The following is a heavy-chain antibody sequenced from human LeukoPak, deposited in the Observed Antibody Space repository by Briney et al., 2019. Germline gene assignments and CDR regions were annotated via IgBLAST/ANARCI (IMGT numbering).Heavy chain of an antibody. J-gene: IGHJ6*02. CDR3: AKDKRRNYYYGMDV. V-gene: IGHV3-9*01. Sequence: PGGSLRLSCAASGFTFDDYAMHWVRQAPGKGLEWVSGISWNSGSIGYADSVKGRFTISRDNAKNSLYLQTNSLRAEDTALYCCAKDKRRNYYYGMDVWGQGTTVTVSS. CDR1: GFTFDDYA. CDR2: ISWNSGSI.